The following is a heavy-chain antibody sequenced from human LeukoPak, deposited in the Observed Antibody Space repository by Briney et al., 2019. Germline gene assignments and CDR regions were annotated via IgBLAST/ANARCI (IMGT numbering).Heavy chain of an antibody. V-gene: IGHV3-9*01. J-gene: IGHJ6*03. CDR2: ISWNSGVK. D-gene: IGHD3-3*01. CDR3: AKDNEGGTYFFDYMDV. Sequence: GRSLRLSCAASGFAFGDYAMHWVRQGPGKGLEWVSSISWNSGVKGYVDSVKGRFTISRDNAKKSLYLEMNSLRTEDTAVYYCAKDNEGGTYFFDYMDVWGKGTTVTVSS. CDR1: GFAFGDYA.